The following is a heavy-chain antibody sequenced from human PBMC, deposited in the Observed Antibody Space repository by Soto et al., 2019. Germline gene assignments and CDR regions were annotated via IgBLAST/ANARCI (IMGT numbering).Heavy chain of an antibody. Sequence: SQTLPLTCTVSGGSISYYYWRWIRQPPGKGLQWTGHIYYSGSTNYNPSLKSRVTISVDPSQHRFSLKLSSVTAADTAMYYCARDLGSGTNSFDNWGQGTLVTVSS. D-gene: IGHD3-10*01. CDR2: IYYSGST. V-gene: IGHV4-59*01. CDR3: ARDLGSGTNSFDN. CDR1: GGSISYYY. J-gene: IGHJ4*02.